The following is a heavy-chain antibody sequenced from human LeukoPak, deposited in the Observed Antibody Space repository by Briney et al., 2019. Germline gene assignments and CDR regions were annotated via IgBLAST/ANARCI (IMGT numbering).Heavy chain of an antibody. CDR1: GLTFGGYT. D-gene: IGHD3-16*01. CDR3: ATSLGGGKTAY. CDR2: ITATGSRT. Sequence: GGSLRLSCTASGLTFGGYTMSWVRQAPGKGLEWVSGITATGSRTYYADSVKGRFTISRDSSKNTLYLQLNSLRADDTAVYYCATSLGGGKTAYWGQGALVTVSS. V-gene: IGHV3-23*01. J-gene: IGHJ4*02.